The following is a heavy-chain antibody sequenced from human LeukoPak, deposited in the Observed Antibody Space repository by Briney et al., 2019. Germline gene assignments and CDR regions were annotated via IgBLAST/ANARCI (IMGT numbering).Heavy chain of an antibody. CDR3: AKATGSRRYYYYMDV. D-gene: IGHD3-10*01. Sequence: GGSLRLSCAASGFTFNSYAMSWVRQAPGKGLEWVSAISGSGGSTYYADSVKGRFTISRDNSKNTLYLQMNSLRAEDTAVYYCAKATGSRRYYYYMDVWGKGTTVTVSS. CDR2: ISGSGGST. CDR1: GFTFNSYA. V-gene: IGHV3-23*01. J-gene: IGHJ6*03.